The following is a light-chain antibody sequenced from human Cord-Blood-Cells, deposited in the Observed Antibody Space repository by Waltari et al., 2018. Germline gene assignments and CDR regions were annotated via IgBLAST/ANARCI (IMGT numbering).Light chain of an antibody. CDR1: SSDVGGYNY. Sequence: QSALTQPASVSGSTGQSITISCTGTSSDVGGYNYFSWYQQHPGKAPKHMIYDFSNRPSGVPNRFSGSKSGNTASLTISGLQADDEADYYCSSYTSSSNYVFGTGTKVTVL. J-gene: IGLJ1*01. CDR3: SSYTSSSNYV. V-gene: IGLV2-14*01. CDR2: DFS.